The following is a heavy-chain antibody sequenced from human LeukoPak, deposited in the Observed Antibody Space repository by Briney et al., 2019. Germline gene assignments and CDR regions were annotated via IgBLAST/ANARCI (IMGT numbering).Heavy chain of an antibody. CDR2: IIPIFGTA. D-gene: IGHD3-10*01. CDR3: ARQHYGSGVH. V-gene: IGHV1-69*13. Sequence: ASVKVSCKASGYTFTTNGMNWVRQAPGQGLEWMGGIIPIFGTANYAQKFQGRVTITADESTSTAYMELSSLRSEDTAVYYCARQHYGSGVHWGQGTLVTVSS. J-gene: IGHJ4*02. CDR1: GYTFTTNG.